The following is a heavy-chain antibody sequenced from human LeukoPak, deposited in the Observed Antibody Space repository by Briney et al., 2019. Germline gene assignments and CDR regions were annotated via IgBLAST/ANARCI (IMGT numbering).Heavy chain of an antibody. CDR3: ARGGLDTRRGGYFDY. V-gene: IGHV4-34*01. Sequence: SETLSLTCAVYGGSFSGYYWSWVRQPPGKGLEWIGEISHSGSTYYNPPLKSRVTVSVDTSKNQFSLRLSSVTAADTAVYYCARGGLDTRRGGYFDYWGQGILVTVSS. CDR1: GGSFSGYY. J-gene: IGHJ4*02. CDR2: ISHSGST. D-gene: IGHD5-18*01.